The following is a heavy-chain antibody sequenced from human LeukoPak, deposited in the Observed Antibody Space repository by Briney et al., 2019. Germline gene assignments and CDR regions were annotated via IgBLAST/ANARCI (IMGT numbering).Heavy chain of an antibody. CDR1: GASVTSGSFY. D-gene: IGHD3-10*01. J-gene: IGHJ5*02. Sequence: KPSETLSLTCSVSGASVTSGSFYWAWLRQSPGKGLEWIATVYYTGSTYYDPSLKSRVSMSIDTSKNQFSLNVKSVSAADSAVYYCARHSGSGSLSRPFDPWGQGTLVTVTS. V-gene: IGHV4-39*01. CDR2: VYYTGST. CDR3: ARHSGSGSLSRPFDP.